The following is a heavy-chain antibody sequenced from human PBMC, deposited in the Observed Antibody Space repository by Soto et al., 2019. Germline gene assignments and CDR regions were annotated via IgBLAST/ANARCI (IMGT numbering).Heavy chain of an antibody. J-gene: IGHJ3*02. CDR1: GASIGTSNW. Sequence: PSETLSLTCAVSGASIGTSNWWSWVRQSPGKGLEWIGEIHDSGSTKYNPSLKSRVTISLDKSKNQFSLNVSSVTAADTAVYYCARGLRYLDWFPENAFDIWGQGTMVTVSS. CDR2: IHDSGST. D-gene: IGHD3-9*01. V-gene: IGHV4-4*02. CDR3: ARGLRYLDWFPENAFDI.